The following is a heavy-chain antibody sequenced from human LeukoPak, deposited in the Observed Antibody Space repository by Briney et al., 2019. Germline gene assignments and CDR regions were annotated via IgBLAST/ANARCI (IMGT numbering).Heavy chain of an antibody. D-gene: IGHD2-15*01. CDR1: GFTLSDYG. V-gene: IGHV3-30*18. CDR3: AKSNGYCSGGNCYSNY. CDR2: ISYDGKNQ. Sequence: GGSLRLSCAASGFTLSDYGMHWVRQAPGKGLEWVAVISYDGKNQYYADSVKGRFTISRDSSKNTLYLQMNSLRVEDTAVYYCAKSNGYCSGGNCYSNYWGQGTLVTVSS. J-gene: IGHJ4*02.